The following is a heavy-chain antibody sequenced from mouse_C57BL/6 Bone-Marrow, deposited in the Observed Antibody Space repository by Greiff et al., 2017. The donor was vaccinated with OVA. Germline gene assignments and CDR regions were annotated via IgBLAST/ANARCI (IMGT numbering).Heavy chain of an antibody. J-gene: IGHJ3*01. D-gene: IGHD1-2*01. CDR2: IYPRSGNT. CDR3: ARETAY. V-gene: IGHV1-81*01. CDR1: GYTFTSYG. Sequence: VKLLESGAELVRPGASVKLSCKASGYTFTSYGISWVKQRTGQGLEWIGEIYPRSGNTYYNEKFKGKATLTADKSSSTAYMELRSLTSEDSAVYFCARETAYWGQGTLVTVSA.